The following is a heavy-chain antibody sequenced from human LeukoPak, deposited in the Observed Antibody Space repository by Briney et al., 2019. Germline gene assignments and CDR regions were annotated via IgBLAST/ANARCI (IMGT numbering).Heavy chain of an antibody. Sequence: GGSLRLSCAASRFTFSSYAMSWVRQAPGKGLEWVSAISGSGGSTYYADSVKGRFTISRDNSKNTLYLQMNSLRAEDTAVYYCAKGGNGWYSYYYYYMDVWGKGTTVTVSS. CDR1: RFTFSSYA. D-gene: IGHD6-19*01. CDR2: ISGSGGST. J-gene: IGHJ6*03. CDR3: AKGGNGWYSYYYYYMDV. V-gene: IGHV3-23*01.